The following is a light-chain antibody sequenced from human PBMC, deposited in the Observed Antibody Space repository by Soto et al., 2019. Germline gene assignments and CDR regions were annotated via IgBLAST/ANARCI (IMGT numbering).Light chain of an antibody. CDR3: MSYIDSTSTHWV. J-gene: IGLJ3*02. CDR2: KVS. V-gene: IGLV2-14*03. Sequence: QSVLTQPASVSGSPGQSITISCTGTSSDVGHPYNYVSWYQQHPGKAPKLLIFKVSNRPSGISGRFSGSKSGNTASLTISGPQAEDEADYYCMSYIDSTSTHWVLGGGTKLTVL. CDR1: SSDVGHPYNY.